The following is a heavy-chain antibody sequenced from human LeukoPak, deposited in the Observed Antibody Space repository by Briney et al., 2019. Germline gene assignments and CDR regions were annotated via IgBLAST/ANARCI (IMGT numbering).Heavy chain of an antibody. Sequence: GGSLRLTCAASGFTFNNYWIHWVRQVPGKGLVWVSRINNDGSSASYVDSVKGRFTISRDNTKNTLFLQMNSLRAEDTAVYYCARRGTGHGMDVWGQGTTVIVSS. CDR1: GFTFNNYW. V-gene: IGHV3-74*01. D-gene: IGHD1-1*01. J-gene: IGHJ6*02. CDR3: ARRGTGHGMDV. CDR2: INNDGSSA.